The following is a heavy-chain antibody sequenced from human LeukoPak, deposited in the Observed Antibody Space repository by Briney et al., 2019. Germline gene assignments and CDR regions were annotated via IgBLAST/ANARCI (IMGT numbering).Heavy chain of an antibody. Sequence: ASVKVSCKASGYTFTDYYMHWVRQAPGQGLEWMGWISPYNGNTNYAQNLQDRVTMTTDTSTSTAYMELRSLRIDDTAVYYCAREIGTTDSDYWGQGSLVTVSS. CDR1: GYTFTDYY. CDR3: AREIGTTDSDY. CDR2: ISPYNGNT. D-gene: IGHD1-1*01. V-gene: IGHV1-18*04. J-gene: IGHJ4*02.